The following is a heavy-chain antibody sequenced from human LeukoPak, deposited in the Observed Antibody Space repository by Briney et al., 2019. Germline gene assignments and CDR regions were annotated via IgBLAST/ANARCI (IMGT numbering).Heavy chain of an antibody. CDR1: GYTFTSYD. D-gene: IGHD5-18*01. Sequence: ASVKVSCKASGYTFTSYDINWVRQATGRGLEWMGWMNPNSGNTGYAQKFQGRVTITRNTSISTAYMELSSLRSEDTAVYYCATPVRYGYYLFDYWGQGTLVTVSS. J-gene: IGHJ4*02. V-gene: IGHV1-8*03. CDR3: ATPVRYGYYLFDY. CDR2: MNPNSGNT.